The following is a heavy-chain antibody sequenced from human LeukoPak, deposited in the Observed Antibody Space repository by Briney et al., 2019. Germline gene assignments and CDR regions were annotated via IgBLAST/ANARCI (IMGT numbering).Heavy chain of an antibody. CDR3: ARGYGDYGLYYYYYYMDV. D-gene: IGHD4-17*01. CDR1: GGTFSSYA. J-gene: IGHJ6*03. V-gene: IGHV1-69*06. Sequence: ASVKVSCKASGGTFSSYAISWVRQAPGQGLEWMGGIIPIFGTANYAQKFQGRVTITADKSTSTAYMELRSLRSDDTAVYYCARGYGDYGLYYYYYYMDVWGKGTTVTISS. CDR2: IIPIFGTA.